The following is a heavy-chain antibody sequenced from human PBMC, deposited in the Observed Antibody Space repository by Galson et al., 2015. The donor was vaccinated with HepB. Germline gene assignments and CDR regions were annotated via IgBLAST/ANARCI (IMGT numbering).Heavy chain of an antibody. Sequence: SVKVSCKASGGTFSSYAISWVRQAPGQGLEWMGGIIPIFGTANYAQKFQGRVTITADESTSTAYMELSSLRSEDTAVYYCARVRGRDYYGSGSYRDYYFDYWGQGTLVTVSS. CDR1: GGTFSSYA. CDR3: ARVRGRDYYGSGSYRDYYFDY. V-gene: IGHV1-69*13. CDR2: IIPIFGTA. J-gene: IGHJ4*02. D-gene: IGHD3-10*01.